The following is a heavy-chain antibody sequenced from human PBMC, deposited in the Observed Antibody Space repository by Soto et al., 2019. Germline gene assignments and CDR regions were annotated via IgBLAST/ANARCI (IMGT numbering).Heavy chain of an antibody. V-gene: IGHV3-33*03. CDR2: IWYDGNKK. CDR1: GFTFSSYG. D-gene: IGHD5-18*01. Sequence: QVHLVESGGGVVQPGRSLRLSCAASGFTFSSYGMHWVRQSPGKGLEWVAVIWYDGNKKYYGDSVRGRFTISRDNSKNTLYLEMNSLRAEDTAVYYCVVDTSCLLDYWGQGTLVTVSS. CDR3: VVDTSCLLDY. J-gene: IGHJ4*02.